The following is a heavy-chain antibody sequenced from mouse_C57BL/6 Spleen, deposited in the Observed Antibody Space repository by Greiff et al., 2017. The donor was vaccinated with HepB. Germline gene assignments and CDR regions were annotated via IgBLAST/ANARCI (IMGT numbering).Heavy chain of an antibody. Sequence: QVQLQQPGAELVRPGSSVKLSCKASGYTFTSYWMHWVKQRPIQGLEWIGNIDPSDSETHYNQKFKDKATLTVDKSSSTAYMQLSSLTSEDSAVYYCARVYGCDVGYYYDMDYWGQGTSVTVSS. CDR3: ARVYGCDVGYYYDMDY. V-gene: IGHV1-52*01. CDR1: GYTFTSYW. CDR2: IDPSDSET. D-gene: IGHD2-2*01. J-gene: IGHJ4*01.